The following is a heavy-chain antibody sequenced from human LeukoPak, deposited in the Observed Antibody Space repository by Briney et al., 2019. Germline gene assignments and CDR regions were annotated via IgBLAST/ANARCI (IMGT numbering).Heavy chain of an antibody. CDR2: IYYSGST. CDR3: ASVGTAMVTFDY. V-gene: IGHV4-31*03. J-gene: IGHJ4*02. Sequence: PSETLSLTCTVSGGSISSGGYYWSWIRQHPGKGLEWIRYIYYSGSTYYNPSLKSRVTISVDTSKNQFSLKLSSVTAADTAVYYCASVGTAMVTFDYWGQGTLVTVSS. CDR1: GGSISSGGYY. D-gene: IGHD5-18*01.